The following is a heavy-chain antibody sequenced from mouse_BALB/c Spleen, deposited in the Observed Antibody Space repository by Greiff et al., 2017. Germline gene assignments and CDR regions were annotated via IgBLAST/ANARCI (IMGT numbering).Heavy chain of an antibody. V-gene: IGHV5-6*02. J-gene: IGHJ4*01. CDR1: GFTFSSYG. CDR3: TREDYRYDVGAMDY. D-gene: IGHD2-14*01. Sequence: DVMLVESGGDLVKPGGSLKLSCAASGFTFSSYGMSWVRQTPDKRLEWVATISSGGSYTYYPDSVKGRFTISRDNAKNTLYLQMSSLKSEDTAMYCCTREDYRYDVGAMDYWGQGTSVTVSS. CDR2: ISSGGSYT.